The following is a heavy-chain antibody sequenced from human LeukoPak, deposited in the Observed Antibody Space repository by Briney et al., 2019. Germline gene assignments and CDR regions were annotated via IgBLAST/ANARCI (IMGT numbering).Heavy chain of an antibody. CDR3: ARGDPLRSGRYNWFDP. CDR1: GYSISSGYY. D-gene: IGHD3-9*01. V-gene: IGHV4-61*01. J-gene: IGHJ5*02. CDR2: IYYSGST. Sequence: PSETLSLTCTVSGYSISSGYYWSWIRQPPGKGLEWIGYIYYSGSTNYNPSLKSRVTISVDTSKNQFSLKLSSVTAADTAVYYCARGDPLRSGRYNWFDPWGQGTLVTVSS.